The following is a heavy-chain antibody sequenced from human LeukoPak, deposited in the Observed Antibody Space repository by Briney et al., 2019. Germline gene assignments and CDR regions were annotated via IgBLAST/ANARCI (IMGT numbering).Heavy chain of an antibody. CDR2: FDPEDGET. V-gene: IGHV1-24*01. D-gene: IGHD3-10*01. J-gene: IGHJ4*02. Sequence: GASVKVSCKVSGYTLTELSMHWVRQAPGKGLEWMGGFDPEDGETIYAQKFQGRVTMTEDTSTDTAYMELSSLRSEDTAVYYCATMVRGTPDFDYWGQGTLVTVSS. CDR1: GYTLTELS. CDR3: ATMVRGTPDFDY.